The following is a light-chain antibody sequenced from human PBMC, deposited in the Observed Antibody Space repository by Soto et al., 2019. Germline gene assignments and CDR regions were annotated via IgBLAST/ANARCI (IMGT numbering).Light chain of an antibody. Sequence: EIVLTQSPGTLSLSPGERATLSCRASQSVSSSYLAWYQQKPGQAPRLLIYDASSRATGIPDRFSGSVSGTHFTIDVSRLEPEDFDEDYWYQYGRSPHTFGQGTKVEIK. CDR3: YQYGRSPHT. V-gene: IGKV3-20*01. CDR1: QSVSSSY. J-gene: IGKJ1*01. CDR2: DAS.